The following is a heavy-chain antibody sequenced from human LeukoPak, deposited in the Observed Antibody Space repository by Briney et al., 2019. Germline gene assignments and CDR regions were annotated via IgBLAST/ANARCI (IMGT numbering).Heavy chain of an antibody. CDR2: ISYDGSNK. V-gene: IGHV3-30*18. Sequence: GGSLRLSCAASGFTFGSYGMHWVRQAPGKGLEWVAVISYDGSNKYYADSVKGRFTISRDNSKNTLYLQMNSLRAEDTAVYYCAKDFSSSWYRGFDYWGQGTLVTVSS. D-gene: IGHD6-13*01. J-gene: IGHJ4*02. CDR3: AKDFSSSWYRGFDY. CDR1: GFTFGSYG.